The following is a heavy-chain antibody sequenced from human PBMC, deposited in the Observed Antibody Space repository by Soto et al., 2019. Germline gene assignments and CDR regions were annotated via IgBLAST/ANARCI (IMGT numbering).Heavy chain of an antibody. V-gene: IGHV3-48*02. Sequence: EVQLVQSGGGLVQPGGSLRLSCAASGFTFSSYSMNWVRQAPGKGLEWISYISTTSSSIYYADSVKGWFTISRDNAKNPLFLQMNILRDEDMAVYYSARKGVAFDYWGQGALVTVSS. CDR1: GFTFSSYS. J-gene: IGHJ4*02. CDR2: ISTTSSSI. D-gene: IGHD3-3*01. CDR3: ARKGVAFDY.